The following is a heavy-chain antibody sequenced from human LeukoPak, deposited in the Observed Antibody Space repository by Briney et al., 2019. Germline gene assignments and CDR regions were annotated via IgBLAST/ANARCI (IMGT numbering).Heavy chain of an antibody. J-gene: IGHJ6*02. CDR1: GGSISSYD. Sequence: SETLSLTCTVSGGSISSYDWSWIWQPAGKGLEWLGRIYTSGCTNYNPSLKSRVTMSVDTSKNQFSLKLISVTAADTAVYYCARDWDTAMGVSWDPAKERYYYYFYGMVATGHGATVTVSS. V-gene: IGHV4-4*07. CDR3: ARDWDTAMGVSWDPAKERYYYYFYGMVA. CDR2: IYTSGCT. D-gene: IGHD5-18*01.